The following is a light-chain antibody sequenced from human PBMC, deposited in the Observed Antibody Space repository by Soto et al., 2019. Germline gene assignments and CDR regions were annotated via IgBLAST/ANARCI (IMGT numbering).Light chain of an antibody. CDR2: GAS. V-gene: IGKV3-20*01. CDR1: QTFSNSF. CDR3: QQCGSSST. Sequence: ESVFTQSPGTVSFSPGERASLSCRASQTFSNSFLSWFQQIPGQAPRLLIYGASMRATGIPDRFSGSGSGTDFTPTISRLEPEDFAVYYCQQCGSSSTFGQGTRLEIK. J-gene: IGKJ5*01.